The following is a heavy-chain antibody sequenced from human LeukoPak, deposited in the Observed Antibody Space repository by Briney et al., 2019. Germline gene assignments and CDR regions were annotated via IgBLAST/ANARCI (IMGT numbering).Heavy chain of an antibody. CDR1: GSTFDDYG. CDR3: ARDHYEYCSSTSCYFDY. Sequence: GGSLRLSCAASGSTFDDYGMSWVRQAPGKGLEWVSGINWNGGSTGYADSVKGRFTISRDNAKNSLYLQMNSLRAEDSAVYYCARDHYEYCSSTSCYFDYWGQGTLVTVSS. D-gene: IGHD2-2*01. J-gene: IGHJ4*02. CDR2: INWNGGST. V-gene: IGHV3-20*04.